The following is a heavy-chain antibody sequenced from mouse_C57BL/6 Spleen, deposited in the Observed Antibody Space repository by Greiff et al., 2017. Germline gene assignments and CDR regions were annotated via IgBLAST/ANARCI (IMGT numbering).Heavy chain of an antibody. CDR2: ISSGSSTI. Sequence: EVQLVESGGGLVKPGGSLKLSCAASGFTFSDSGMHWVRQAPEKGLEWVAYISSGSSTIYYADTVKGRFTISRDNAKNTLFLQMTSLRSEDTAMYYCAREAMDYWGQGTSVTVSS. CDR1: GFTFSDSG. V-gene: IGHV5-17*01. CDR3: AREAMDY. J-gene: IGHJ4*01.